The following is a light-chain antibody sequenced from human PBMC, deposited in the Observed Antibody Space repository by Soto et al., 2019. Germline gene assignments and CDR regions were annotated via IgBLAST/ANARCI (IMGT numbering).Light chain of an antibody. Sequence: QSALTQPPSASGSPGQPVSISCTGTSSDVGGYNRVSWYQHHPGKAPKLIIYEVFKRPSGVPDRFSGSKSGNTASLTASGLQAEDEADYYCNSYAGNSWVFGGGTKLTVL. CDR1: SSDVGGYNR. V-gene: IGLV2-8*01. J-gene: IGLJ3*02. CDR2: EVF. CDR3: NSYAGNSWV.